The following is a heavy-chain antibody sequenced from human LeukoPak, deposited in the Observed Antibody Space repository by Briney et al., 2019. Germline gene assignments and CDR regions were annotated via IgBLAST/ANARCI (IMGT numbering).Heavy chain of an antibody. CDR1: GYRFTSDW. Sequence: GESLKISCKGSGYRFTSDWIGWLRQMPGKGLEWMAIVYPGDSNTKYSPSFQGQVTISADKSISTAYLQWSRLKASDTAMYYCVRTPTCSSGSCYPNWFDSWGQGTLVTVSS. D-gene: IGHD2-15*01. CDR3: VRTPTCSSGSCYPNWFDS. V-gene: IGHV5-51*01. J-gene: IGHJ5*01. CDR2: VYPGDSNT.